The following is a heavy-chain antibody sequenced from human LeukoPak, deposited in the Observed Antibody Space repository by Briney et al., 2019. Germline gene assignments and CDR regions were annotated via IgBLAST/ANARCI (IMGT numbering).Heavy chain of an antibody. CDR1: GGSISSYY. D-gene: IGHD1-26*01. V-gene: IGHV4-59*01. CDR2: IYYSGSS. CDR3: ARDGREATGGKNWYFDL. Sequence: SETLPLTCTVSGGSISSYYWSWIRQPPGKGLEWIGYIYYSGSSNYNPSLKSRVTMSVDTSKNQFSLILNSVTAADAAVYYCARDGREATGGKNWYFDLWGRGTLVTVSS. J-gene: IGHJ2*01.